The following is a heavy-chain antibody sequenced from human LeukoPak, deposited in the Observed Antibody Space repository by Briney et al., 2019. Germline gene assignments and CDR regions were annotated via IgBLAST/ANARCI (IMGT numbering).Heavy chain of an antibody. CDR3: ANFTERENYHYTANL. D-gene: IGHD3-16*02. Sequence: PGGSLRLSSAASGFTFSSYWLHWVRQAPGKGLVWVSRINSDGSSTNYADSVKGRFTISRDNAKNTLYLKMNSLRAEDTAVYYCANFTERENYHYTANLWGQGTLVIVS. CDR2: INSDGSST. V-gene: IGHV3-74*01. J-gene: IGHJ4*02. CDR1: GFTFSSYW.